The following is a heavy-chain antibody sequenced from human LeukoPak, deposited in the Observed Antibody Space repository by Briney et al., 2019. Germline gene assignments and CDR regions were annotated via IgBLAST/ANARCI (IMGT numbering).Heavy chain of an antibody. V-gene: IGHV1-24*01. CDR1: GYTLTELS. D-gene: IGHD6-13*01. CDR3: ATLQQQLVLVSCCAFDI. J-gene: IGHJ3*02. CDR2: FDPEDGET. Sequence: GASVKVSCKVSGYTLTELSMHWVRQALGKGLEWMGGFDPEDGETIYAQKFQGRVTMTEDTSTDTAYMELSSLRSEDTAVYYCATLQQQLVLVSCCAFDIWGQGTMVTVSS.